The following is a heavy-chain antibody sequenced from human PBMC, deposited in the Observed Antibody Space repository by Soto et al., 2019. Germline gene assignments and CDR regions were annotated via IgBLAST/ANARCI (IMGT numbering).Heavy chain of an antibody. Sequence: SLKSSCEPSGFTVSISYMSWVRQAPGKGLEWVSTIYRDGSTYYADSVEGRFTISRDNSKNTLYLQMNSPRAEDTATYYCARGKGIGWYESSDYWGQGTLVTVSS. D-gene: IGHD6-19*01. CDR1: GFTVSISY. J-gene: IGHJ4*02. V-gene: IGHV3-53*01. CDR2: IYRDGST. CDR3: ARGKGIGWYESSDY.